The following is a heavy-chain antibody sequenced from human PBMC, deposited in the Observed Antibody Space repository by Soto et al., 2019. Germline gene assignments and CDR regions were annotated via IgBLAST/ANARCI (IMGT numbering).Heavy chain of an antibody. CDR1: GFTFSSYA. CDR3: VKDGVTDTAMVRDNYYYYGMGV. V-gene: IGHV3-64D*06. D-gene: IGHD5-18*01. Sequence: GGSLRLSCSASGFTFSSYAMHWVRQAPGKGLEYVSAISSNGGSTYYADSVKGRFTISRDNSKNTLYLQMSSLRAEDTAVYYCVKDGVTDTAMVRDNYYYYGMGVWGQGTTVTVSS. J-gene: IGHJ6*02. CDR2: ISSNGGST.